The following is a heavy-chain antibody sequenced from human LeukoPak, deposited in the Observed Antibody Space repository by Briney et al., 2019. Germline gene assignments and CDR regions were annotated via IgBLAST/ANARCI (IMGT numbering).Heavy chain of an antibody. Sequence: GGSLRLSCAASGFTFSSYEMNWVRQAPGKGLEWVSSISSSSSYIYYADSVKGRFTISRDNAKNSLYLQMNSLRAEDTAVYYCARDWKQLVDYWGQGTLVTVSS. CDR2: ISSSSSYI. CDR1: GFTFSSYE. CDR3: ARDWKQLVDY. D-gene: IGHD6-6*01. V-gene: IGHV3-21*01. J-gene: IGHJ4*02.